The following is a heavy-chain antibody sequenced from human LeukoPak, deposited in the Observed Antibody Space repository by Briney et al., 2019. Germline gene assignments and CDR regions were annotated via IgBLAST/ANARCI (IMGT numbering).Heavy chain of an antibody. J-gene: IGHJ3*02. D-gene: IGHD5-24*01. CDR3: ARHVTISGPYDASDI. CDR2: IYYSGGT. CDR1: GDPISSYY. Sequence: ASETLSLTCTVSGDPISSYYWSWIRQPPGKGLEWIGYIYYSGGTDCNPSLKSRVTISVDTSKNQFSLKLRSVTAADTAVYYCARHVTISGPYDASDIWGQGTMVTVSP. V-gene: IGHV4-59*08.